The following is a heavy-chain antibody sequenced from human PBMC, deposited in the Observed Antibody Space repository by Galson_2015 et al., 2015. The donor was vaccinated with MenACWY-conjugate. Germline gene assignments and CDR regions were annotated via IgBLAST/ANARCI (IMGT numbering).Heavy chain of an antibody. D-gene: IGHD2-8*02. J-gene: IGHJ5*02. CDR3: AREDCTGTGCSVSFDP. V-gene: IGHV3-74*01. Sequence: SLRLSCAASGFTFSNYWMHWVRQAPGKGLVWVSRINGDGRSTSYGDSVKGRFTISRDNAKNTLFLQMNSLRVEDTAVYYCAREDCTGTGCSVSFDPWGQGTLVTFSS. CDR2: INGDGRST. CDR1: GFTFSNYW.